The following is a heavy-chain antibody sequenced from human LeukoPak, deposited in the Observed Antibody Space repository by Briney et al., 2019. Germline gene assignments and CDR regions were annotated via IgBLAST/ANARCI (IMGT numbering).Heavy chain of an antibody. Sequence: GGSLRLSCAASGFTFSSYALSWVRQAPGKGLEWVSALSGSGSSTYYADSVKGRFTISRDNSKNTLYLQMNSLRAEDTAVYYCAKPHWSWSPFDYWGQGTLVTVSS. CDR2: LSGSGSST. CDR1: GFTFSSYA. J-gene: IGHJ4*02. CDR3: AKPHWSWSPFDY. V-gene: IGHV3-23*01. D-gene: IGHD2-8*01.